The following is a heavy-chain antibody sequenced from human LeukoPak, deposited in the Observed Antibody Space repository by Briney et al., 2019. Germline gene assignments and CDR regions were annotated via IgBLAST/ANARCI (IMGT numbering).Heavy chain of an antibody. J-gene: IGHJ4*02. CDR1: GFTFSSHG. D-gene: IGHD6-13*01. V-gene: IGHV3-30*03. CDR3: AREMPGIAAAGPFDY. Sequence: PGRSLRLSCAASGFTFSSHGMHWVRQAPGKGLEWVAVISYDGTKKEYEDSVKGRFTISRDNSKNTLYLQMNSLRAEDTAVYYCAREMPGIAAAGPFDYWGQGTLVTVSS. CDR2: ISYDGTKK.